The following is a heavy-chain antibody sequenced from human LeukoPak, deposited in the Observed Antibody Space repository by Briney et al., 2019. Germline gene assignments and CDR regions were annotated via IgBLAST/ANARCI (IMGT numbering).Heavy chain of an antibody. CDR3: ARGTRLH. CDR2: ISSSSSTI. V-gene: IGHV3-48*01. CDR1: EFSVGSNY. Sequence: GGSLRLSCAASEFSVGSNYMTWVRQAPGKGLEWVSYISSSSSTIYYADSVKGRFTISRDNAKNSLYLQMNGLRAEDTAVYYCARGTRLHGGQGTLVTVSS. J-gene: IGHJ4*02. D-gene: IGHD2-15*01.